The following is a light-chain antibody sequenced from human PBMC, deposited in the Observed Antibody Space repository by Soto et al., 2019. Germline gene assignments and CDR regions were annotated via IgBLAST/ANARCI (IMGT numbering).Light chain of an antibody. J-gene: IGKJ3*01. Sequence: EIVLTQSPGTLSLSPGARATLSCRASQSVGSNYLAWYQQKPGQAPRLLIYDASNRATGIPDRFSASGSGTDFTLTISRLKPEDFAVYYCQQHGSSPFTFGPGTKVDI. V-gene: IGKV3-20*01. CDR3: QQHGSSPFT. CDR1: QSVGSNY. CDR2: DAS.